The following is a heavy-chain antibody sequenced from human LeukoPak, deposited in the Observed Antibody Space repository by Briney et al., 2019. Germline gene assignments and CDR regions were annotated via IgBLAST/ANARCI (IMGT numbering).Heavy chain of an antibody. CDR1: GFTFSSYG. D-gene: IGHD5-24*01. J-gene: IGHJ4*02. Sequence: PGGSLRLSCAASGFTFSSYGMHWVRQAPGKGLEWVAVIWYDGSNKYYADSVKGRFTISRDNSKNTLYLQMISLRAEDTAVYYCAKDLGDGYNNVGGFDYWGQGTLVTVSS. CDR2: IWYDGSNK. V-gene: IGHV3-33*06. CDR3: AKDLGDGYNNVGGFDY.